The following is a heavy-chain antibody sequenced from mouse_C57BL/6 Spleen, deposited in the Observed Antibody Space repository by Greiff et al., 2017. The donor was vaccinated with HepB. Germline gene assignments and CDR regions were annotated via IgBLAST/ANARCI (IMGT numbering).Heavy chain of an antibody. V-gene: IGHV5-6*01. CDR2: ISSGGSYT. Sequence: EVQVVESGGDLVKPGGSLKLSCAASGFTFSSYGMSWVRQTPDKRLEWVATISSGGSYTYYPDSVKGRFTISRDNAKNTLYLQMSSLKSEDTAMYYCARHLPYSFDYWGQGTTLTVSS. CDR1: GFTFSSYG. CDR3: ARHLPYSFDY. J-gene: IGHJ2*01.